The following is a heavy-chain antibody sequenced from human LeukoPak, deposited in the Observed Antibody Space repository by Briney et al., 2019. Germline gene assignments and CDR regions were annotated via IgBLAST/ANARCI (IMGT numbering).Heavy chain of an antibody. CDR3: ARVAGSSYYYYYYYMDV. V-gene: IGHV1-8*01. Sequence: ASVKVSCKASGYTFTSYDINWVRQATGQGLEWMGWMNPNSGNTGYAQKFQGRVTMTRNTSISTAYMELSSLRSEDTAVYYCARVAGSSYYYYYYYMDVWGKGTTVTISS. CDR2: MNPNSGNT. J-gene: IGHJ6*03. CDR1: GYTFTSYD. D-gene: IGHD2-15*01.